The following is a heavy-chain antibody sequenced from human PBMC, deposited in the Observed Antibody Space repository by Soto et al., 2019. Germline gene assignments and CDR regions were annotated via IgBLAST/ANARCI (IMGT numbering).Heavy chain of an antibody. J-gene: IGHJ5*02. D-gene: IGHD4-4*01. CDR2: MNPTSGNT. V-gene: IGHV1-8*01. CDR1: GYTFTSYD. Sequence: QVQLVQSGAEVKKPGASVKVSCKASGYTFTSYDINWVRQATGQGLEWMGWMNPTSGNTGYSQKFQGRVPMTRNTSISTAYMELSSLRSEDTAVYYCASGGSNTVTFWFDPWGQGTLVTVSS. CDR3: ASGGSNTVTFWFDP.